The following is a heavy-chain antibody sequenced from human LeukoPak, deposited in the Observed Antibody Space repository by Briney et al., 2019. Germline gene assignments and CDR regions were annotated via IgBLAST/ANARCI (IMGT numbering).Heavy chain of an antibody. D-gene: IGHD6-6*01. CDR2: ISYDGSNK. CDR1: GFTFSTDG. CDR3: AKDLRSSSPNWFDY. J-gene: IGHJ4*02. V-gene: IGHV3-30*18. Sequence: GGSLRLSCAASGFTFSTDGMHWVRQAPGKGLEWVAVISYDGSNKYYGDSVKGRFTISRDNSNDILYLQMNSLRAEDTAVYYCAKDLRSSSPNWFDYWGQGTLVTVSS.